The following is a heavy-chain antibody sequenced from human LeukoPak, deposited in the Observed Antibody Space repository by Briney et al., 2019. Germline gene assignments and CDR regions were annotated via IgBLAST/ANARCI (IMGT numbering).Heavy chain of an antibody. D-gene: IGHD2-21*01. Sequence: PGGSLRPSCAASGFTFSTYFMHWVRQAPGKGLEWVADIASDGSHTFYVESVKGRFTISRDNSKSTLYLQMNSLRAEDTAVYFCARERQDTILHSGAFDIWGQGTMVTVSS. CDR3: ARERQDTILHSGAFDI. J-gene: IGHJ3*02. V-gene: IGHV3-30-3*01. CDR1: GFTFSTYF. CDR2: IASDGSHT.